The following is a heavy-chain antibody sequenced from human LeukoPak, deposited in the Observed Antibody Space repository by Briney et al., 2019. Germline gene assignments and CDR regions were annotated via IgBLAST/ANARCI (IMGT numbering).Heavy chain of an antibody. J-gene: IGHJ6*03. CDR3: ARGGYYYGSGSPIYYYYYMDV. CDR2: MNPTSGNT. V-gene: IGHV1-8*01. Sequence: ASVTVSCKASGYTFTSYDINWVRQAPGQGLEWMGWMNPTSGNTGYAQRFQGRVTMTRNTSISTAYMELSSLRSEDTAVYYCARGGYYYGSGSPIYYYYYMDVWGKGTTVTVSS. D-gene: IGHD3-10*01. CDR1: GYTFTSYD.